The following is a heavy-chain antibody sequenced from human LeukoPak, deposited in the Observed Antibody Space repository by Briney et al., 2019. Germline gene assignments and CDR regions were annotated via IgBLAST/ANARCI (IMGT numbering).Heavy chain of an antibody. V-gene: IGHV3-21*01. CDR3: ARNLLLDY. CDR1: GXTFSSXX. CDR2: ISSSSSYI. Sequence: LXXSXAASGXTFSSXXMNWVRQXXGXXLEGVSSISSSSSYIYYADSVKGRFTISRDNSKNTLYLQMNSLRAEDTAVYYCARNLLLDYWGQGTLVTVSS. D-gene: IGHD1-14*01. J-gene: IGHJ4*02.